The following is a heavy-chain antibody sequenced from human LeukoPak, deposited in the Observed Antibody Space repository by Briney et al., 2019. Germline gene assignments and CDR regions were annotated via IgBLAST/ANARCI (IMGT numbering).Heavy chain of an antibody. Sequence: SETLSLTCSVSGGSISGSGYYWAWIRQPPGKGLEWIGSIYDSGNTYYNPSLKSRVTISVDTSKNQFSLELNSVTAADTAVYFCARRCRSTSCYHYWGQGTLATVSS. CDR3: ARRCRSTSCYHY. CDR1: GGSISGSGYY. J-gene: IGHJ4*02. CDR2: IYDSGNT. V-gene: IGHV4-39*01. D-gene: IGHD2-2*01.